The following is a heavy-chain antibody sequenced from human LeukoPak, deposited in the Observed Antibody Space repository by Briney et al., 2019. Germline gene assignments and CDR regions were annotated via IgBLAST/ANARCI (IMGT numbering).Heavy chain of an antibody. Sequence: VSVKVSCKVSGNTFTDLSMNWVRQAPGKGLEWMGGFDPEDVETIYAQKFQGRVTMTEDTSTETAYMELTSLRPEDTAVYYCATDFYRGRQFDYWGQGTLVTVSS. CDR3: ATDFYRGRQFDY. CDR2: FDPEDVET. V-gene: IGHV1-24*01. CDR1: GNTFTDLS. D-gene: IGHD2/OR15-2a*01. J-gene: IGHJ4*02.